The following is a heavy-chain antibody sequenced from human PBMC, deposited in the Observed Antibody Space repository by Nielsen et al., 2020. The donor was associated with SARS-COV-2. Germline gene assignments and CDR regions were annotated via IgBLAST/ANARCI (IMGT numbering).Heavy chain of an antibody. CDR3: ARTSLPQWLANEYNWFDP. CDR2: ISAYNGNT. D-gene: IGHD6-19*01. Sequence: ASVKVSCKASGYTFTSYGISWVRQAPGQGLEWMGWISAYNGNTNYAQKLQGRVTMTTDTSTSTAYMELRSLRSDDTAVYYCARTSLPQWLANEYNWFDPWGQGTLVTVSS. J-gene: IGHJ5*02. V-gene: IGHV1-18*01. CDR1: GYTFTSYG.